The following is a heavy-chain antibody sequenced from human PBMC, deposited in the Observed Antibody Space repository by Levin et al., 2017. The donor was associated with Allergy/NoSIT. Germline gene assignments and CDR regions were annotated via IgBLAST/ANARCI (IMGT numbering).Heavy chain of an antibody. D-gene: IGHD3-10*01. CDR1: GGSFSGYY. CDR2: INHSGST. V-gene: IGHV4-34*01. CDR3: ATRPDYYGSGSYSHNWFDP. Sequence: SQTLSLTCAVYGGSFSGYYWSWIRQPPGKGLEWIGEINHSGSTNYNPSLKSRVTISVDTSKNQFSLKLSSVTAADTAVYYCATRPDYYGSGSYSHNWFDPWGQGTLVTVSS. J-gene: IGHJ5*02.